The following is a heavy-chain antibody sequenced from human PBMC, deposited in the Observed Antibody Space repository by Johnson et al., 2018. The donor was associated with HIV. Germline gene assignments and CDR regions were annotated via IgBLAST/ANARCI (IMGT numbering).Heavy chain of an antibody. Sequence: QVQLVESGGGLVQPGGSLRLSCAASGFTFSSYWMHWVRQAPGKGLEWVAVISYVGSKKSYAASVKGRFTISRDNSKNPLYLQMNSLRAEDTAVYYCARDVGAFDIWGQGTMVTVSS. CDR3: ARDVGAFDI. CDR2: ISYVGSKK. V-gene: IGHV3-30-3*01. J-gene: IGHJ3*02. CDR1: GFTFSSYW.